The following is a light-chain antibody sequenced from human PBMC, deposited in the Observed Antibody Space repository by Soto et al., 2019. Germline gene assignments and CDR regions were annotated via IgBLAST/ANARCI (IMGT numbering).Light chain of an antibody. V-gene: IGLV1-44*01. J-gene: IGLJ2*01. CDR2: SNN. CDR1: SSNIGSNT. Sequence: QSVLTQPPSASGTPGQRVSISCSGSSSNIGSNTVNWYQQLPGTAPKLLIYSNNQRPSGVPDRFSGSKSGTSASLAISGLQSEDEGDYYCAAWDDSLNGVLFGGGTKLTVL. CDR3: AAWDDSLNGVL.